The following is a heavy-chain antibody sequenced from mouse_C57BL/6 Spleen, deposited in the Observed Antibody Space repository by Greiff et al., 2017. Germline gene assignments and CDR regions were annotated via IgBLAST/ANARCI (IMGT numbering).Heavy chain of an antibody. CDR2: IYPRSGNT. CDR1: GYTFTSYG. Sequence: QVQLQQSGAELARPGASVKLSCKASGYTFTSYGISWVKQRTGQGLEWIGEIYPRSGNTYYNEKFKGKATLTADKSSSTAYMELRSLTSEDSAVYFCAKILYGNDWYFDVWGTGTTVTVSS. J-gene: IGHJ1*03. V-gene: IGHV1-81*01. D-gene: IGHD2-1*01. CDR3: AKILYGNDWYFDV.